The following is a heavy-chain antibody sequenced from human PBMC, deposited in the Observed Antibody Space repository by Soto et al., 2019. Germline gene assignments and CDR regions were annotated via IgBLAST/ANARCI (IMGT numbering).Heavy chain of an antibody. CDR1: GGSFSGYY. V-gene: IGHV4-34*01. D-gene: IGHD3-10*01. CDR2: INHSGST. J-gene: IGHJ4*02. Sequence: QVQLQQWGAGLLKPSETLSLTCAVYGGSFSGYYWSWIRQPPGKGLEWIGEINHSGSTNYNPSLKSRVPISVDTSKIQFSLKLSSVTAADTAEYYCAREITMVRGVIDPYYFDYWGQGTLVTVSS. CDR3: AREITMVRGVIDPYYFDY.